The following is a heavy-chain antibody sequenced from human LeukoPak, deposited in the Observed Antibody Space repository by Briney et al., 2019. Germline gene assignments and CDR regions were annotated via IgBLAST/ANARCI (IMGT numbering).Heavy chain of an antibody. V-gene: IGHV1-69*13. D-gene: IGHD6-13*01. CDR1: GGTFSSYA. CDR2: IIPIFGTA. CDR3: ARGRDSSSFYNWFDP. Sequence: RASVNVSCKASGGTFSSYAISWVRQAPGQGLEWMGGIIPIFGTANYAQKFQGRVTITADESTSTAYMELSSLRSEDTAVYYCARGRDSSSFYNWFDPWGQGTLVTVSS. J-gene: IGHJ5*02.